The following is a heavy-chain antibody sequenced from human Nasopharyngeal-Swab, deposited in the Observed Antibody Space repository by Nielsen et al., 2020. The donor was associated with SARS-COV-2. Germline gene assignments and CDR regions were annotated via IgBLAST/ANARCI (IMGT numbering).Heavy chain of an antibody. D-gene: IGHD6-19*01. J-gene: IGHJ5*02. V-gene: IGHV3-33*01. CDR3: ARDAYSSGWYGGWFDP. Sequence: GGSLRLSCAASGFTFSSYGMHWVRQAPGKGLEWVAVIWYDGSNKYHADSVKGRFTISRDNSKNTLYLQMNSLRVEDTAVYYCARDAYSSGWYGGWFDPWGQGTLVTVSS. CDR1: GFTFSSYG. CDR2: IWYDGSNK.